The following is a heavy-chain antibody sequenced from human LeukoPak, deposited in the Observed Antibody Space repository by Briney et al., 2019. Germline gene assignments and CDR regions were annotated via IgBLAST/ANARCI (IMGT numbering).Heavy chain of an antibody. CDR1: GFTFDDYA. Sequence: GRSLRLSCAASGFTFDDYAMHWVRQAPGKGLEWVSGISWNSGSIGYADSVKGRFTISRDNAKNSLYLQMNSLRAEDTAVYYCARVAGDFWSGPSPYWYFDVWGRGTLVTVSS. CDR3: ARVAGDFWSGPSPYWYFDV. D-gene: IGHD3-3*01. V-gene: IGHV3-9*01. CDR2: ISWNSGSI. J-gene: IGHJ2*01.